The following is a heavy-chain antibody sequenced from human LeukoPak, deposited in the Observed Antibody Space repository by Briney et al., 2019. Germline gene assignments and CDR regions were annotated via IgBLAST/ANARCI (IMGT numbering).Heavy chain of an antibody. V-gene: IGHV4-34*01. CDR3: ARVPESVGINYFDS. CDR1: GGSFSGNY. D-gene: IGHD1-26*01. Sequence: PSETQSLTCAAYGGSFSGNYWSWVRQPPGKGLEWIGEINYRGSTNYNPSLKSRVTISVDTSKNQFSLKVNSVTAADTAVYYCARVPESVGINYFDSWGQGTLVTVSS. CDR2: INYRGST. J-gene: IGHJ4*02.